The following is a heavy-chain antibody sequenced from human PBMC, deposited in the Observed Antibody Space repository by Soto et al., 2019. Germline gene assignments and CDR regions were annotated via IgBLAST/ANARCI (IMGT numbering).Heavy chain of an antibody. Sequence: QMQLVESGGGVVQPGESLRLSCAASGFTFNYYPMHWVRQTPGKGLAWVAVISFDGSHKYYADSVKGRFTISRDNSKNMLYLQMNSLRAEDAAVYYCARLPGALVAVLYIYPLDGREAMSDVDVWRQGTTVSVSS. CDR3: ARLPGALVAVLYIYPLDGREAMSDVDV. CDR1: GFTFNYYP. J-gene: IGHJ6*02. D-gene: IGHD6-19*01. V-gene: IGHV3-30-3*01. CDR2: ISFDGSHK.